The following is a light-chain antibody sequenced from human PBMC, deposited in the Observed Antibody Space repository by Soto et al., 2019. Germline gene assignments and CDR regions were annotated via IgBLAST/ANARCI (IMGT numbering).Light chain of an antibody. V-gene: IGKV1-5*01. Sequence: DIQMTQSPSTLSASVGDRVTITCRASRRISSWLAWYQQQPGKAPKLLVYDASTLKSGVPSRFSGNGSGTELTLTISRLQPEDLATYFCQQYNGYPWTFGQGTRVGIK. CDR1: RRISSW. CDR3: QQYNGYPWT. J-gene: IGKJ1*01. CDR2: DAS.